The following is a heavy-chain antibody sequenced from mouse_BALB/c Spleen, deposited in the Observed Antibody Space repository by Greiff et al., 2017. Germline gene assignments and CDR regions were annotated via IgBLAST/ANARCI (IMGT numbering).Heavy chain of an antibody. CDR3: ARHVRYDGPPFDY. J-gene: IGHJ2*01. V-gene: IGHV5-6*01. D-gene: IGHD2-14*01. CDR2: ISSGGSYT. CDR1: GFTFSSYG. Sequence: EVQVVESGGDLVKPGGSLKLSCAASGFTFSSYGMSWVRQTPDKRLEWVATISSGGSYTYYPDSVKGRFTISRDNAKNTLYLQMSSLKSEDTAMYYCARHVRYDGPPFDYWGQGTTLTVSS.